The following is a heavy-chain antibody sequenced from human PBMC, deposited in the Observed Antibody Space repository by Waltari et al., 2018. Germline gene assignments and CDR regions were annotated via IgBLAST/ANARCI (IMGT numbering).Heavy chain of an antibody. CDR2: IIPIFGTA. CDR3: ARDQGGMVRGVRFDY. CDR1: GRTFSSHS. D-gene: IGHD3-10*01. V-gene: IGHV1-69*01. J-gene: IGHJ4*02. Sequence: QVQLVQSGAEVKKPGPSVDVSCKSSGRTFSSHSTSWFPPAPGQGLEWMGGIIPIFGTANYAQKCQGRVTITADESTSTAYMELSSLRAEDTAVYYWARDQGGMVRGVRFDYWGQGTLVTVSS.